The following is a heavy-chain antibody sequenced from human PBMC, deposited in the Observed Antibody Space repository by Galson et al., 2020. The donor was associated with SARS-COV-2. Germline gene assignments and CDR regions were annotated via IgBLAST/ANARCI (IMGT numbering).Heavy chain of an antibody. V-gene: IGHV4-34*09. CDR1: GGSFSGYY. J-gene: IGHJ4*02. CDR2: IHHSGNT. Sequence: SETLSLTCAVYGGSFSGYYWSWIRQHPGKGLEWIGYIHHSGNTYYSSSLKSRLIIAIDTSKNQFSLKLSSVTAADTAIYYCARVTFGPLKLFDYWGRGTRVTVSS. CDR3: ARVTFGPLKLFDY. D-gene: IGHD3-16*01.